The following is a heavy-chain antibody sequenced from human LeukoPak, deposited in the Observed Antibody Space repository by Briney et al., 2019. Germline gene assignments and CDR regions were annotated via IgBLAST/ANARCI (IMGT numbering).Heavy chain of an antibody. CDR1: GFTFSSYA. CDR2: ISYDGSNK. V-gene: IGHV3-30*04. Sequence: GGSLRLSCAASGFTFSSYAMHWVRQAPGKGLEWVAVISYDGSNKYYADSVKGRFTISRDNSKNTLYLQMNSLRAEDTAVYYCARVMGRYCSSTSCYVDYWGQGTLVTVSS. J-gene: IGHJ4*02. D-gene: IGHD2-2*01. CDR3: ARVMGRYCSSTSCYVDY.